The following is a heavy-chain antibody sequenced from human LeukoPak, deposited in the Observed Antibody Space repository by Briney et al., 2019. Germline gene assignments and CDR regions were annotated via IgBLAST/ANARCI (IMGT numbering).Heavy chain of an antibody. Sequence: GASVKVSCKASGYTFTSYVISWVRQAPGQGLEWMGWISAYNGNTNYAQKLQGRVTMTTDTSTSTAYMELRSLRSDDTAVYYCARETSTPYYDFWSGYSTPGYYYGMDVWGQGTTVTVSS. CDR3: ARETSTPYYDFWSGYSTPGYYYGMDV. D-gene: IGHD3-3*01. V-gene: IGHV1-18*01. CDR2: ISAYNGNT. CDR1: GYTFTSYV. J-gene: IGHJ6*02.